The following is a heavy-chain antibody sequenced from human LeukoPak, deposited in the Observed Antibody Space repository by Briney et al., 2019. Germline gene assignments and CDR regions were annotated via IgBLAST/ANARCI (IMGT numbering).Heavy chain of an antibody. CDR3: ARCTTGRTFGSLREIKRSREIDY. D-gene: IGHD1-1*01. CDR1: GSTFSSYS. Sequence: GGSLRLSRAASGSTFSSYSMNWVRQAPGKGLEWVSSISSSSSYIYYADSVKGRFTISRDNAKNSLYLQMNSLRAEDTAVYYCARCTTGRTFGSLREIKRSREIDYWGQGTLATVSS. CDR2: ISSSSSYI. J-gene: IGHJ4*02. V-gene: IGHV3-21*01.